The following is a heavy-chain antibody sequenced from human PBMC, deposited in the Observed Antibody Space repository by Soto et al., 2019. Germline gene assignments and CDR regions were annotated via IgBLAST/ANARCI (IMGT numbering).Heavy chain of an antibody. CDR2: ISYDGSNK. D-gene: IGHD3-10*01. Sequence: PGGSLRLSCAASGFPFSSYAMHWVRQAPGKGLEWVAVISYDGSNKYYADSVKGRFTISRDNSKNTLYLQMSSLRAEDTAVYYCARDYYGSGSYYAPVDYWGQGT. J-gene: IGHJ4*02. CDR1: GFPFSSYA. CDR3: ARDYYGSGSYYAPVDY. V-gene: IGHV3-30-3*01.